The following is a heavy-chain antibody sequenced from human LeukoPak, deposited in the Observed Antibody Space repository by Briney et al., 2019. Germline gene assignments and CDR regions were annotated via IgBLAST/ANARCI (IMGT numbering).Heavy chain of an antibody. J-gene: IGHJ4*02. CDR3: TKASAARCIGVFCYPFDH. V-gene: IGHV3-23*01. CDR1: GFPFSRYD. CDR2: ISSSFGRT. D-gene: IGHD2-15*01. Sequence: PGGSLRLSCAASGFPFSRYDMSWVRQAPGKGLEWVSGISSSFGRTYYADSVKGRFTISRDDSNDTLYVQMHSLRAEDTAVYYCTKASAARCIGVFCYPFDHWGQGTLVTVSS.